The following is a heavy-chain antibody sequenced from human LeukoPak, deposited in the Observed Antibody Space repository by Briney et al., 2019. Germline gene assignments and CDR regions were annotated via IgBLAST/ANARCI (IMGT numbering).Heavy chain of an antibody. CDR1: GFTLSSLA. Sequence: GGSLRLSCAASGFTLSSLAMHWVRQAPGKGLEWVSSSGTRSGTKYYVDSVMGRFTISRDSAMNSVSLQINSLRAEDTAVYYCLLQMTYGELSDPDFRGQGTLVTVSS. CDR2: SGTRSGTK. CDR3: LLQMTYGELSDPDF. V-gene: IGHV3-21*01. D-gene: IGHD3-16*02. J-gene: IGHJ4*02.